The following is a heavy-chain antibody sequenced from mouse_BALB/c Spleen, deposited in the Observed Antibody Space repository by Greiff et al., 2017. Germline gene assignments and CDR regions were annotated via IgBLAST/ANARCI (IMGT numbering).Heavy chain of an antibody. Sequence: VKLVESGPGLVAPSQSLSITCTVSGFSLTGYGVHWVRQPPGKGLEWLGVIWAGGSTNYNSALMSRLSISKDNSKSQVFFKMNSLQANDTAIYYCASSPYDPFAYWGQGTLVTVSA. CDR2: IWAGGST. CDR3: ASSPYDPFAY. V-gene: IGHV2-9*02. J-gene: IGHJ3*01. CDR1: GFSLTGYG. D-gene: IGHD2-3*01.